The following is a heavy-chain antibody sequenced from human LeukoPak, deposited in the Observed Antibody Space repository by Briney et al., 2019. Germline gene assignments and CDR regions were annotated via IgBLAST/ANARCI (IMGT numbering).Heavy chain of an antibody. J-gene: IGHJ5*01. CDR1: GASISNDSNY. CDR2: IYHTGST. D-gene: IGHD3-3*02. V-gene: IGHV4-39*07. CDR3: ARDISISWFYS. Sequence: SETLSLTCTVSGASISNDSNYWAWVRQPPGKGLQWIGSIYHTGSTFYNPSLMSRVSISIDSSKNQFSLKLSSVTVADTALYYCARDISISWFYSWGQGTLVSVSS.